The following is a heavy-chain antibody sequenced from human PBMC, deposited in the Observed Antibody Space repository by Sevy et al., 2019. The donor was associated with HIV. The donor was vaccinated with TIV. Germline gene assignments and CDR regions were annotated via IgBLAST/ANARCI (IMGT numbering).Heavy chain of an antibody. CDR2: VYYIGGN. CDR1: GGSINSDH. CDR3: ARRNDFAI. J-gene: IGHJ3*02. V-gene: IGHV4-59*08. Sequence: SETLSLTCTVSGGSINSDHWNWIRQPPGKGLEWIGYVYYIGGNNYNPSLKNRVTISVEKTKNQFSLKLTSVTAADTAVYYCARRNDFAIWGQGTMVTVSS.